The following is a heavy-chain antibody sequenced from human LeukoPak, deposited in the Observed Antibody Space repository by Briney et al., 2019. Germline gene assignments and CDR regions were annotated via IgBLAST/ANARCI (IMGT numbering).Heavy chain of an antibody. CDR2: IYYSGST. CDR3: ARLPQLWSTYFDY. D-gene: IGHD5-18*01. J-gene: IGHJ4*02. CDR1: GGSTTSNYY. Sequence: SETLSLTCTVSGGSTTSNYYWGWIRQSPGRGLEWIGSIYYSGSTYYNPSLKSRVTMSLDTSKNQFSLKLSSVTAADTAVYYCARLPQLWSTYFDYWGQGTLVTVSS. V-gene: IGHV4-39*01.